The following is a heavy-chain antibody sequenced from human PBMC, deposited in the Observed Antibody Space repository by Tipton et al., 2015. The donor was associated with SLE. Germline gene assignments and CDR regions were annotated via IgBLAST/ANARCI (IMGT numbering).Heavy chain of an antibody. V-gene: IGHV4-59*12. CDR2: ISYSGDT. J-gene: IGHJ4*02. Sequence: TLSLTCTVSGDSISSYYWSWIRQPPGKGLEWIGYISYSGDTKSNPSLKSRVTISVNTSKNQFSPELTSVTAADTAIYYCARGLFGGRYGYGGRGTLVTVSS. CDR3: ARGLFGGRYGY. D-gene: IGHD3-3*01. CDR1: GDSISSYY.